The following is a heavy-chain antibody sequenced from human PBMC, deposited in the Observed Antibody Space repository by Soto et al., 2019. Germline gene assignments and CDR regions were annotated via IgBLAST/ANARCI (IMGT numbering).Heavy chain of an antibody. J-gene: IGHJ6*02. Sequence: KVSCKASGGTFSSYAISWVRQAPGQGLEWMGGIIPIFGTANYAQKFQGRVTITADESTSTAYMELSSLRSEDTAVYYCARRTGGYSYGYGPYYYYYYGMDVWGQGTTVTVSS. V-gene: IGHV1-69*01. CDR2: IIPIFGTA. D-gene: IGHD5-18*01. CDR3: ARRTGGYSYGYGPYYYYYYGMDV. CDR1: GGTFSSYA.